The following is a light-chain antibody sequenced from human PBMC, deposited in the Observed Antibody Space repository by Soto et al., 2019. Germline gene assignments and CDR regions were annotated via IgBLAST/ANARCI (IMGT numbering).Light chain of an antibody. CDR3: HQYYTTPYT. Sequence: DIVMTQSPDSLAVSLGERATINCKSSQTVLFSSNNRNYLAWYQQKPGQPPKLLIYWASTRESGVPDRFSGSGSATDFTLTISSLQAEDVAVDYCHQYYTTPYTFGQGTKLEIK. CDR1: QTVLFSSNNRNY. CDR2: WAS. V-gene: IGKV4-1*01. J-gene: IGKJ2*01.